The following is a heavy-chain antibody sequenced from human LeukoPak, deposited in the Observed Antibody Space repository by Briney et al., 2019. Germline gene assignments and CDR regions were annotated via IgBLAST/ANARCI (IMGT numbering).Heavy chain of an antibody. Sequence: PGRSLRLSCAASGFTFSSSGVNWVRQAPGKGLEWVAVIWSDGSEKRYADSVKGRFTISRDNSKSTLYLQMNSLRAEDTAVYYCVSGSDTSGYYFYWGQGTLVTVSS. CDR2: IWSDGSEK. V-gene: IGHV3-33*03. D-gene: IGHD3-22*01. J-gene: IGHJ4*02. CDR3: VSGSDTSGYYFY. CDR1: GFTFSSSG.